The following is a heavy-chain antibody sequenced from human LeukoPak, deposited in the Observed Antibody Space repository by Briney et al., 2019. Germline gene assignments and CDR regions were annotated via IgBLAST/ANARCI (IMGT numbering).Heavy chain of an antibody. V-gene: IGHV3-9*01. J-gene: IGHJ4*02. CDR2: ISWNSGST. Sequence: GWSLRLSCAASGFTFDDYAIHWVRQAPGKGLEWVSGISWNSGSTGYADSVKGRFTISRDNAKNSLYQQMNSLRSEDTALYYCTKGGYSGSYYAYFDYWGQGTLVTVSS. D-gene: IGHD1-26*01. CDR1: GFTFDDYA. CDR3: TKGGYSGSYYAYFDY.